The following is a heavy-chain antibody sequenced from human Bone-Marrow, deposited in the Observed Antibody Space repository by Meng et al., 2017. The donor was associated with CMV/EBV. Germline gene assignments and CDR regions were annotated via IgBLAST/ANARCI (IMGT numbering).Heavy chain of an antibody. Sequence: GESLKIPCAASGFTFSSYEMNWVRQAPGKGLEWVSYISSSGSTTHYADSVKGRFTISRDNAKNSLYLQMNSLSAEDTAVYYCARDSGDFWSGYPGPFDYWGQGTLVTVSS. CDR1: GFTFSSYE. CDR2: ISSSGSTT. D-gene: IGHD3-3*01. J-gene: IGHJ4*02. V-gene: IGHV3-48*03. CDR3: ARDSGDFWSGYPGPFDY.